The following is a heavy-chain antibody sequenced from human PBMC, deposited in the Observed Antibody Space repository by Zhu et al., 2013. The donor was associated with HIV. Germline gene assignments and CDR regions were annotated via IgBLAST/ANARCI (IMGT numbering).Heavy chain of an antibody. CDR2: INPNSGDT. Sequence: QVQLVQSEAEVKKPGASVKVSCKASGYTFTGYYMHWVRQAPGQGPEWMGWINPNSGDTNYAQKFQGRVIMTRDTSVSTVYMELSRLRSEDTAVYYCARTXRMKVAAAGPFAYWGQGTLVTVS. V-gene: IGHV1-2*02. D-gene: IGHD6-13*01. J-gene: IGHJ4*02. CDR1: GYTFTGYY. CDR3: ARTXRMKVAAAGPFAY.